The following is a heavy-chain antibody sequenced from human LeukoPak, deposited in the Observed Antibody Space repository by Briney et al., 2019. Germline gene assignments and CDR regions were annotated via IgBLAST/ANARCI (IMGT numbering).Heavy chain of an antibody. J-gene: IGHJ4*02. Sequence: GGSLRLSCAASGFTFTTAWMSWVRQAPGKGLEWVARIKSRPDGGAADYAAPVKGRFAISRDDSKETLYMQMNSLKSEDTAVYFCTRGGSAFDHWGQGTLVTVSS. D-gene: IGHD2-15*01. CDR1: GFTFTTAW. CDR2: IKSRPDGGAA. CDR3: TRGGSAFDH. V-gene: IGHV3-15*01.